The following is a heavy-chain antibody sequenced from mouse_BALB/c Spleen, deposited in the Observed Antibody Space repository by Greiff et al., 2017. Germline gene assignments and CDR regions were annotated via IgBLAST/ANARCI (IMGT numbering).Heavy chain of an antibody. CDR1: GYSITSGYY. J-gene: IGHJ1*01. Sequence: VQLQQSGPGLVKPSQSLSLTCSVTGYSITSGYYWNWIRQFPGNKLEWMGYISYDGSNNYNPSLKNRISITRDTSKNQFFLKLNSVTTEDTATYYCARYDWYFDVWGAGTTVTVSS. V-gene: IGHV3-6*02. CDR2: ISYDGSN. CDR3: ARYDWYFDV. D-gene: IGHD2-14*01.